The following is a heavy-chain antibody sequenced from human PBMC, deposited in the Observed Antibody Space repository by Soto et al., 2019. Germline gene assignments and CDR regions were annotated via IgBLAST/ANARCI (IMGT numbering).Heavy chain of an antibody. CDR3: ARHVPAAGYYYGMDV. Sequence: QVQLVQSGAEVKKPGSSVKVSCKASGSTFSSYAISWVRQAPGQGLEWMGGIIPIFGTANYAQKFQGRVTITADESTSTAYMELSSLRSEDTAVYFCARHVPAAGYYYGMDVWGQGTTVTVSS. D-gene: IGHD2-2*01. CDR1: GSTFSSYA. CDR2: IIPIFGTA. V-gene: IGHV1-69*12. J-gene: IGHJ6*02.